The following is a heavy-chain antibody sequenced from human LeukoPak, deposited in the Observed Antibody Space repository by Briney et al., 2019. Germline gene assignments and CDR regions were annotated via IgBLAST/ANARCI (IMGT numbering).Heavy chain of an antibody. V-gene: IGHV4-4*07. CDR2: LYTSGST. J-gene: IGHJ3*02. Sequence: ASETLSLTCTVSGGSISSYYWSWIRQPAGKGLEWIGRLYTSGSTNYNPSLKSRVTMPVDTSKNQFSLKLSSVTAADTAVYYCARVSLSDAFDIWGQGTMVTVSS. CDR1: GGSISSYY. D-gene: IGHD2/OR15-2a*01. CDR3: ARVSLSDAFDI.